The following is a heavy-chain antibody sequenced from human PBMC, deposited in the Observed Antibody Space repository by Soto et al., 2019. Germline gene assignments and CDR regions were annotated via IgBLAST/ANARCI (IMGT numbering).Heavy chain of an antibody. D-gene: IGHD6-19*01. CDR3: AKADGEQWLIPHLDN. CDR2: ISCCVGST. CDR1: GFNFKKFA. V-gene: IGHV3-23*01. Sequence: EVQLLESGGGVVQPGGSLRLSCVASGFNFKKFAMAWVRQAPGEGLEWVSGISCCVGSTSYADSVKGRFSTARDDSKNTLSLQMNGLRVEDTAQYFCAKADGEQWLIPHLDNWGQGTLVTVS. J-gene: IGHJ4*02.